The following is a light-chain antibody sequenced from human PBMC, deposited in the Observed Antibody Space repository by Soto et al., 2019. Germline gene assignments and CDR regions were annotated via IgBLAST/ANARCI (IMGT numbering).Light chain of an antibody. J-gene: IGKJ1*01. Sequence: DIQMTQSPSSLSASVGDRVTITCRSSQSLSSYVNWYQQKPGKAPNLLIYAASSLLSGVPTRISGSGSGTDFALAISSLQPEDFATYYCQQSYSTPRTFGQGNKVEIK. CDR1: QSLSSY. CDR3: QQSYSTPRT. CDR2: AAS. V-gene: IGKV1-39*01.